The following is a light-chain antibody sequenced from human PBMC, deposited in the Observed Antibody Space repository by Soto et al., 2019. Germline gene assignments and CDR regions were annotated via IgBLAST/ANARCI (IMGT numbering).Light chain of an antibody. J-gene: IGKJ1*01. V-gene: IGKV3-20*01. Sequence: EIVMTQSPATLSVSPGEGVTLSCRASQSVKNNQLAWYQQKPGQAPRLLIYSSSSRAAGVSDRFSGSGSGTDFSLTISRLEPEDFAMYYCQQYGRSPTWTFGQGTKVDIK. CDR1: QSVKNNQ. CDR3: QQYGRSPTWT. CDR2: SSS.